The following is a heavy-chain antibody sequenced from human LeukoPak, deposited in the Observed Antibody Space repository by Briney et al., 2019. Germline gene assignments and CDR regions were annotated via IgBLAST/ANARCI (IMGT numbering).Heavy chain of an antibody. V-gene: IGHV3-9*01. CDR3: AKDIVGATVGLFDY. CDR2: ISWNSGSI. J-gene: IGHJ4*02. Sequence: GGSLRLSCAASGFTFDDYAMHWVRQAPGKGLEWVSGISWNSGSIGYADSVKGRFTISRDNAKNSLYLQMNSLRAEDTALYYCAKDIVGATVGLFDYWGQGTLVTVSS. CDR1: GFTFDDYA. D-gene: IGHD1-26*01.